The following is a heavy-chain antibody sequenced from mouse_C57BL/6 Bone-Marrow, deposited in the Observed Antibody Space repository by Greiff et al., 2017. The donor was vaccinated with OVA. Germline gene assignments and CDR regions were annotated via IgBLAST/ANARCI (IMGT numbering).Heavy chain of an antibody. J-gene: IGHJ2*01. D-gene: IGHD1-2*01. V-gene: IGHV14-4*01. Sequence: LVESGAELVRPGASVKLSCTASGFNIKDDYMHWVKQRPEQGLEWIGWIDPENGDTEYASKFQGKATITADTSSNTAYLQLSSLTSEDTAVYYCTTGYTPDYWGQGTTLTVSS. CDR1: GFNIKDDY. CDR3: TTGYTPDY. CDR2: IDPENGDT.